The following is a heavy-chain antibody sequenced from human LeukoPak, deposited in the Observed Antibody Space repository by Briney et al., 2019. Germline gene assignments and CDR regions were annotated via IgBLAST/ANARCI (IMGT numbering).Heavy chain of an antibody. Sequence: SETLSLTCTVSGYSIGSGYYWGWIRQPPGKGLEWIGSIYHSGSTYYNPSLKSRVTISVDTSKNQFSLKLSSVTAADTAVYYCARGSAMRDYYYYYYYMDVWGKGTTVTISS. CDR1: GYSIGSGYY. J-gene: IGHJ6*03. V-gene: IGHV4-38-2*02. D-gene: IGHD2-2*01. CDR2: IYHSGST. CDR3: ARGSAMRDYYYYYYYMDV.